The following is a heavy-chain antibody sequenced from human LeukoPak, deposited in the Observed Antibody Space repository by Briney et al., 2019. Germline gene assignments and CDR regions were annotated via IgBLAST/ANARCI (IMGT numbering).Heavy chain of an antibody. J-gene: IGHJ4*02. V-gene: IGHV3-30*18. CDR1: GFTFSSYV. Sequence: PGGSLRLSCAASGFTFSSYVMHWVRQAPGKGLEWVASISYDENKKFYADSVKGRFTVSRDNSKNTLFLQMKSLRAEDTAVYYCAKDSPRYCSGIRCYGVDYWGQGTLVTVSS. D-gene: IGHD2-15*01. CDR2: ISYDENKK. CDR3: AKDSPRYCSGIRCYGVDY.